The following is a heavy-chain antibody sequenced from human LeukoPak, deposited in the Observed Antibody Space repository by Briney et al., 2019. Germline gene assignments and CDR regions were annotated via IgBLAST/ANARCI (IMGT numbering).Heavy chain of an antibody. Sequence: GASAKVSCKASGYTFTGYYMHWVRQAPGQGLEWMGWINPNSGGTNYAQKFQGRVTMTRDTSISTAYMELSRLRSDDTAVFYCARVPRAASYFDYWGQGTLVTVSS. J-gene: IGHJ4*02. CDR2: INPNSGGT. D-gene: IGHD6-13*01. CDR1: GYTFTGYY. CDR3: ARVPRAASYFDY. V-gene: IGHV1-2*02.